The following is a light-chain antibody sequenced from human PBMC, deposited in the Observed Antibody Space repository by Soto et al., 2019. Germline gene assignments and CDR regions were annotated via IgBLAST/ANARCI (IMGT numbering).Light chain of an antibody. V-gene: IGKV1-39*01. J-gene: IGKJ4*01. Sequence: DIQMTQSPSSLVTSVGDRVTITCRASQSISSYLNWYQQKPGKAPKLLIYAASSLQSGVPSRFSGSGSGTDFTLTISSLQPEDFATYYCQQSYSTPPTFGGGTKVEIK. CDR1: QSISSY. CDR3: QQSYSTPPT. CDR2: AAS.